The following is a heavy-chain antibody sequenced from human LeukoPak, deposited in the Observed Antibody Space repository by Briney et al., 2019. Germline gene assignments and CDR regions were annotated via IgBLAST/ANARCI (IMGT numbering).Heavy chain of an antibody. Sequence: PGGSLRLSCAASGFTFSSYAMSWVRQAPGKGLEWVSAISGSGGSTYYADSVKGRFTISRDNSKNTLYLQMNSLRAEDTAVYYCAKDLEPYYDSSGKIFDYWGQGTLVTVSS. D-gene: IGHD3-22*01. CDR2: ISGSGGST. CDR1: GFTFSSYA. V-gene: IGHV3-23*01. CDR3: AKDLEPYYDSSGKIFDY. J-gene: IGHJ4*02.